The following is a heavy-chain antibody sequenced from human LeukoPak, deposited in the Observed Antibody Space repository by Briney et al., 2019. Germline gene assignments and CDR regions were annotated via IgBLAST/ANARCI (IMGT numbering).Heavy chain of an antibody. CDR1: RFTVSSNY. J-gene: IGHJ4*02. CDR3: ARGGVVPAAMDDY. CDR2: IYSGGST. Sequence: GGSLRLSCAASRFTVSSNYMSWVRQAPGKGLEWVSVIYSGGSTYYADSVKGRFTISRDNSKNTLYLQMNSLRAEDTAVYYCARGGVVPAAMDDYWGQGTLVTVSS. V-gene: IGHV3-66*01. D-gene: IGHD2-2*01.